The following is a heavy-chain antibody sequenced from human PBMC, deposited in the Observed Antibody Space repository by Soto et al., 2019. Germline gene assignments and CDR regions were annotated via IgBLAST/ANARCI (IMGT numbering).Heavy chain of an antibody. CDR3: AREGWDYDSSGYYYEAYDAFDI. CDR1: GYTFTSYY. Sequence: ASVKVSCKASGYTFTSYYMHWVRQAPGQGLEWMGIINPSGGSTSYAQKFQGRVTMTRDTSTSTVYMELSSLRSEDTAVYYCAREGWDYDSSGYYYEAYDAFDIWGQGTMVTVSS. J-gene: IGHJ3*02. CDR2: INPSGGST. D-gene: IGHD3-22*01. V-gene: IGHV1-46*01.